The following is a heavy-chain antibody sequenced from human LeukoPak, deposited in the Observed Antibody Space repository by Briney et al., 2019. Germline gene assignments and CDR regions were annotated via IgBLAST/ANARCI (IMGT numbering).Heavy chain of an antibody. CDR1: GYTFTGYY. CDR2: INPNSGGT. CDR3: ARAPSWYYYMDV. V-gene: IGHV1-2*02. J-gene: IGHJ6*03. Sequence: ASVKVSCMASGYTFTGYYMHWVRQTPGQGREWVGWINPNSGGTNNAQKLRGRVTMTRDTSISTAYMELSRLRSDDTAVYYCARAPSWYYYMDVCGNGATFTVSS.